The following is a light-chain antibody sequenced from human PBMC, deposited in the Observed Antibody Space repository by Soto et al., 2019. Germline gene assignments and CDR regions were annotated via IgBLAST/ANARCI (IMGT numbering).Light chain of an antibody. CDR1: QSVSTNN. CDR3: QQYGSSPRT. J-gene: IGKJ1*01. CDR2: GAS. Sequence: ILLTQSPGTLSSSPGERATLSCRASQSVSTNNLAWYQQRPGQAPRLLIYGASRRATGIPDRFSGSGSGTDFTLTISSLEPEDSAVYYCQQYGSSPRTFGQGTKVDIK. V-gene: IGKV3-20*01.